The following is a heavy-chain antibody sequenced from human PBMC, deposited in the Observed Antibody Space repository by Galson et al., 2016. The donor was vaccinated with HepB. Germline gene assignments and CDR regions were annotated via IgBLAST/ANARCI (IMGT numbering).Heavy chain of an antibody. Sequence: SLRLSCAASAFTFSAYPMNWVRQAPGTGLVWISSILPYGNGPLYADSVKGRFTISRDNAKNTLFLQMNSLRADDTAVYYCGRGSKYGFDMWGQGTMVTVSS. CDR1: AFTFSAYP. CDR2: ILPYGNGP. CDR3: GRGSKYGFDM. J-gene: IGHJ3*02. V-gene: IGHV3-74*01.